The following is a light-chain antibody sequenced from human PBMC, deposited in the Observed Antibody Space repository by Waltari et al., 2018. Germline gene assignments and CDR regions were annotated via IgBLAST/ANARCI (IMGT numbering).Light chain of an antibody. CDR3: MQARQTPWT. J-gene: IGKJ1*01. V-gene: IGKV2-28*01. CDR2: LVS. CDR1: QSLLHSSGNTF. Sequence: DIVMTQSPLSLSVTPGEPASISCRSSQSLLHSSGNTFLDWYLQKPGQSPQLLIYLVSNRASGVPDRFSGSVSGTDFTLKISRVEAEDFGVYFCMQARQTPWTFGQGTKVEIK.